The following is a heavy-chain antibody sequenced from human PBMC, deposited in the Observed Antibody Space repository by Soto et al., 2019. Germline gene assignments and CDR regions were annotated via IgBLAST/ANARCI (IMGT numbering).Heavy chain of an antibody. CDR3: AKDLCSGGSCYYYYGMDV. V-gene: IGHV3-23*01. Sequence: EVQLLESGGGLVQPGGSLRLSCAASGFTFSSYAMSWVRQAPGKGLEWVSAISGSGGSTYYADSVKGRFTISRDNSKNTLYLKMNSLRAEDTAVYYCAKDLCSGGSCYYYYGMDVWGQGTTVTVSS. CDR1: GFTFSSYA. J-gene: IGHJ6*02. D-gene: IGHD2-15*01. CDR2: ISGSGGST.